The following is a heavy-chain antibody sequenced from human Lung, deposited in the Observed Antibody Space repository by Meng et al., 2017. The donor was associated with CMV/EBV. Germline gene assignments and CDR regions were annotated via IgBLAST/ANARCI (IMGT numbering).Heavy chain of an antibody. CDR2: ISYDGSNK. CDR1: GFTFSSYA. V-gene: IGHV3-30*04. Sequence: SCAASGFTFSSYAMHWVRQAPGKGLECVAVISYDGSNKYYADSVKGRFTISRDNSKNTLYLQMNSLRAEDTAVYYCARTGGGVSRAAFDIWGQGTXVTVSS. CDR3: ARTGGGVSRAAFDI. J-gene: IGHJ3*02. D-gene: IGHD3-16*01.